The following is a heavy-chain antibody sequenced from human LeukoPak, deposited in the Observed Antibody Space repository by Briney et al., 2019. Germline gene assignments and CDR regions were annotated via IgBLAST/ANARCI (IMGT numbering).Heavy chain of an antibody. CDR1: GYTFTSYY. Sequence: ASVKVSCKASGYTFTSYYMHWVRHAPGQGLERMGIINPSGGSTSYAQKLQGRVTMTRDTSTSTAYMELSRLRSEDTAVYYCARGPVLRFLEWSNDLKNYFDYWGQGTLVTVSS. CDR2: INPSGGST. J-gene: IGHJ4*02. D-gene: IGHD3-3*01. V-gene: IGHV1-46*04. CDR3: ARGPVLRFLEWSNDLKNYFDY.